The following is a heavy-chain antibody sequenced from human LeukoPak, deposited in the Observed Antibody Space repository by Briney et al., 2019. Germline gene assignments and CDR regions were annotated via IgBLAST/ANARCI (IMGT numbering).Heavy chain of an antibody. CDR2: IRYDGSNK. CDR3: AKDRTMGADGTYFDY. V-gene: IGHV3-30*02. Sequence: GGSLRVFCAASGFTFNSFGMHWVRQAPGKGLEWISFIRYDGSNKYYTDSVEGRFTISRDNSQNTLYLQMNSLRTEDTALYFCAKDRTMGADGTYFDYWGQGTLVTVSS. J-gene: IGHJ4*02. CDR1: GFTFNSFG. D-gene: IGHD6-13*01.